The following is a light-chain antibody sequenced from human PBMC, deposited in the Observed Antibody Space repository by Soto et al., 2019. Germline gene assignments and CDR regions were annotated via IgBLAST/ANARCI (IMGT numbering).Light chain of an antibody. CDR2: SNN. CDR1: SSNIVSNY. CDR3: QSYDSSLSGYV. Sequence: QSVLTQPPSASGTPGQRVTISCSGSSSNIVSNYVYWYQQLPGTAPKLLIYSNNQRPSGVPDRFSGSKSGTSASLAIAGLQAEDEGDYYCQSYDSSLSGYVFGTGTKVTVL. J-gene: IGLJ1*01. V-gene: IGLV1-47*02.